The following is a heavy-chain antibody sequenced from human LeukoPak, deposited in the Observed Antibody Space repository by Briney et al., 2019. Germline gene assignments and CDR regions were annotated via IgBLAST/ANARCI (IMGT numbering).Heavy chain of an antibody. J-gene: IGHJ5*02. CDR3: AKGGEYSSSFEISDNWFDP. CDR1: GFTFSSYA. CDR2: ISGSGGST. Sequence: GGSLRLSCAASGFTFSSYAMSWVRQAPGKGLEWVSAISGSGGSTYYADSVKGRFTISRDNSKNTLYLQMNSLRAEDTAVYYCAKGGEYSSSFEISDNWFDPWGQGTLVTVSS. V-gene: IGHV3-23*01. D-gene: IGHD6-6*01.